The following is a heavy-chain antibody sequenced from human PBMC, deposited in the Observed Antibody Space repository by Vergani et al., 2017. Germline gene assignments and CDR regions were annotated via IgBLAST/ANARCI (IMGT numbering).Heavy chain of an antibody. D-gene: IGHD1-1*01. CDR2: IYPADSDT. J-gene: IGHJ4*02. Sequence: EVELVQSGREMRKPGESLKISCKGSEYSFGNYWIGWVRQMPGKGLEWMGIIYPADSDTRYSPSFQGQVTISANKSISTAFLQWDSLTASDTALYYCARHTTYTDSWGQGTLVTVSS. CDR1: EYSFGNYW. CDR3: ARHTTYTDS. V-gene: IGHV5-51*03.